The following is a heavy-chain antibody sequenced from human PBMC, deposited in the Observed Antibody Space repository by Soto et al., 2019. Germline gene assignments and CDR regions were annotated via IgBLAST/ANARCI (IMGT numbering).Heavy chain of an antibody. CDR3: ARGDRGGSGSPASYYYSGLDV. Sequence: EVQLLESGGDLVQPGGSLRLSCAASGLNFNDYAMTWVRQAPGKGLEWVSSVSTRGDITYYSDSVKGRFTISRDNSKNTLFLHMNSLRAEVTALYYCARGDRGGSGSPASYYYSGLDVWGQGTTVTVSS. CDR1: GLNFNDYA. D-gene: IGHD3-10*01. V-gene: IGHV3-23*01. J-gene: IGHJ6*02. CDR2: VSTRGDIT.